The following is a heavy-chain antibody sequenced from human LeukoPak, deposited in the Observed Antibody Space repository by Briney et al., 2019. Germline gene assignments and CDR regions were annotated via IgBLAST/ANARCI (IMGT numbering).Heavy chain of an antibody. Sequence: ASVKVSCKASGYTFTSYGISWVRQAPGQGLEWMGWVSAYNGNTNYAQKVQGRVTMTTVTSTSTVYMELRSLTSDDTAVYYCARAKTLEPTPSNAFDIWGQGTMVTVSS. V-gene: IGHV1-18*01. CDR3: ARAKTLEPTPSNAFDI. J-gene: IGHJ3*02. CDR1: GYTFTSYG. CDR2: VSAYNGNT. D-gene: IGHD1-1*01.